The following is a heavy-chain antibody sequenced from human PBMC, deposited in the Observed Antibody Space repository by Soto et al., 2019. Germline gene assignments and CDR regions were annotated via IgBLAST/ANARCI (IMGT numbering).Heavy chain of an antibody. CDR3: AKRPLAARHTDY. CDR2: ISGSGDNT. CDR1: GFTFSNYA. D-gene: IGHD6-6*01. J-gene: IGHJ4*02. V-gene: IGHV3-23*01. Sequence: EVQLLESGGGLVQPGGSLRLSCAASGFTFSNYAMTWVRQAPEKGLEWVSTISGSGDNTYYAYSVRGRFTISRDNSKNTLYLQMNSLRADDTAVYYCAKRPLAARHTDYWGQGTLVSVSS.